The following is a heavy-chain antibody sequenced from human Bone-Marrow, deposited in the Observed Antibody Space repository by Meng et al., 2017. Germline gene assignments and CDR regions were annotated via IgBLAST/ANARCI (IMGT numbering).Heavy chain of an antibody. Sequence: SETLSLTCTVSGGSISTYYWTWIRQPPGKDLEWIEYIDYSGSTNYNPSLKSRVTISVDTSKKQFSLKLSSVTAADTAVYYCARANPWRTVDYYNGMDVWGQGTTVTVSS. CDR2: IDYSGST. CDR1: GGSISTYY. V-gene: IGHV4-59*01. J-gene: IGHJ6*02. CDR3: ARANPWRTVDYYNGMDV.